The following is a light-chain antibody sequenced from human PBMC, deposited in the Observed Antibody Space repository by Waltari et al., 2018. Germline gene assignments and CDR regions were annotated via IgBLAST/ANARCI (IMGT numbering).Light chain of an antibody. CDR1: QSISNW. V-gene: IGKV1-5*03. CDR3: QQYNTYSS. CDR2: KAS. Sequence: DIQMTQSPSSLSASVGDRVTITCRASQSISNWLAWYQQKPGKAPILLIYKASILKSGVPSRFSGSGSGTQFTLTISSLQPGHFATYYCQQYNTYSSFGQGTKLEIE. J-gene: IGKJ2*01.